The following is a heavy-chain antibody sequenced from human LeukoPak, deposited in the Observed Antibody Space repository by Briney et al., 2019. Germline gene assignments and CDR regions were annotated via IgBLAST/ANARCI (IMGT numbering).Heavy chain of an antibody. CDR1: GFTFRNYW. Sequence: GGSLRLSCVVSGFTFRNYWMHWVRQAPGKGLVWVSRINTDGSSTNYADSVKGRFTISRDNAKNSLYLQMNSLRAEDTAVYYCARVFHYYGSGSYYNVPDYWGQGTLVTVSS. CDR3: ARVFHYYGSGSYYNVPDY. CDR2: INTDGSST. J-gene: IGHJ4*02. D-gene: IGHD3-10*01. V-gene: IGHV3-74*01.